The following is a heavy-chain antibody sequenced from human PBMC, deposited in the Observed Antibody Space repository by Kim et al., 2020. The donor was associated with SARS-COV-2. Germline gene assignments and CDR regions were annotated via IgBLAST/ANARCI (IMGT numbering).Heavy chain of an antibody. D-gene: IGHD3-3*01. CDR3: ARGGAVLRFLEWLSSYFDY. Sequence: ASVKVSCKASGYTFSNYAMHWVRQAPGQRLEWMGWINAGSGNTEYSQKFHGRLIITRDTSASTAYMELSSLRSEDTAVYYCARGGAVLRFLEWLSSYFDYWGQGTLVTVSS. V-gene: IGHV1-3*01. J-gene: IGHJ4*02. CDR1: GYTFSNYA. CDR2: INAGSGNT.